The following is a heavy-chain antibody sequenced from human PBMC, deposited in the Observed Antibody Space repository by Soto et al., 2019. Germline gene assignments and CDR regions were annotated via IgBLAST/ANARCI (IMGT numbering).Heavy chain of an antibody. CDR2: IIPIFGTA. Sequence: SVKVSCKASGGTFSSYAISWVRQAPGQGLEWMGGIIPIFGTANYAQKFQGRVTITRDTSASTAYMELSSLRSEDTAVYYCARTGSSSWFWFDPWGQGTLVTVSS. CDR1: GGTFSSYA. D-gene: IGHD6-13*01. J-gene: IGHJ5*02. V-gene: IGHV1-69*05. CDR3: ARTGSSSWFWFDP.